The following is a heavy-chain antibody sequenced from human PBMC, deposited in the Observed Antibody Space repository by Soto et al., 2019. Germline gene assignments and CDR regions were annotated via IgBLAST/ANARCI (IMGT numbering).Heavy chain of an antibody. V-gene: IGHV3-74*01. CDR1: GFTFSNYW. CDR2: INSDETIT. Sequence: VQLVASGGGLVQPGGSLRLSCAASGFTFSNYWMHWVRQSPGKGLVWVSRINSDETITSYADSVRGRFTISRDNAKNTLNLKMSRLRVEDTAIYDCVCFECGRTAVVTAMEANGYWGQGTLVTVSS. CDR3: VCFECGRTAVVTAMEANGY. J-gene: IGHJ4*02. D-gene: IGHD2-21*02.